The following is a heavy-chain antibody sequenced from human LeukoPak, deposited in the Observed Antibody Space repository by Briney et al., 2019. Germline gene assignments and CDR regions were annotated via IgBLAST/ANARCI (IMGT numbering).Heavy chain of an antibody. D-gene: IGHD6-13*01. J-gene: IGHJ4*02. CDR3: AKYERLGSSRYLYDFFDY. Sequence: GGSLRLSCAASGFTFSSYSMNWVRQAPGKGLEWVSSISSSSYIYYADSVKGRFTISRDNSKNTLYLQMNSLRAEDTAVYYCAKYERLGSSRYLYDFFDYWGQGTLVTVSS. V-gene: IGHV3-21*04. CDR1: GFTFSSYS. CDR2: ISSSSYI.